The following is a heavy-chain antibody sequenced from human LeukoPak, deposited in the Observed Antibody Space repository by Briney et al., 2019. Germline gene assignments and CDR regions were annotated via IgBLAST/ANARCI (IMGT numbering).Heavy chain of an antibody. V-gene: IGHV3-11*01. CDR1: GFTFSDYY. J-gene: IGHJ6*03. D-gene: IGHD6-13*01. Sequence: GGSLRLSCAASGFTFSDYYMSWIRQAPGKGLEWVSYISSSGNTIYYADSVKGRFTISRDNAKNSLYLQMNSLRAEDTAVYFCARDAVSIAAAAIDYYYYYMDVWGKGTTVTVSS. CDR3: ARDAVSIAAAAIDYYYYYMDV. CDR2: ISSSGNTI.